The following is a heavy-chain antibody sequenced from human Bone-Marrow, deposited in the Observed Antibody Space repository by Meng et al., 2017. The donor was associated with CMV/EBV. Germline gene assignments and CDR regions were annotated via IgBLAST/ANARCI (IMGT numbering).Heavy chain of an antibody. D-gene: IGHD5-18*01. CDR1: GFTFSSYE. CDR3: ARVWGYSYGPHYFDY. J-gene: IGHJ4*02. V-gene: IGHV3-48*03. CDR2: ISSSGSTI. Sequence: GESLKISCAASGFTFSSYEMNWVRQAPGKGLEWVSYISSSGSTIYDADSVKGRFTISRDNAKNSLYLQMNSLRAEDTAVYYCARVWGYSYGPHYFDYWGQGTLVTVSS.